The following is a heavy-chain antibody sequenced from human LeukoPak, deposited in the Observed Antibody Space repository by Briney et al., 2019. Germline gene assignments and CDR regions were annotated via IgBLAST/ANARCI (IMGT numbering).Heavy chain of an antibody. D-gene: IGHD1-26*01. CDR2: IYPGDSDT. J-gene: IGHJ6*03. V-gene: IGHV5-51*01. CDR1: GYSFTSYW. Sequence: GESLKISCKGSGYSFTSYWIGWVRQMPGKGLEWMGIIYPGDSDTRYSPSFQGQVTISADKSISTAYLQWGSLKASDTAMYYCARHISSGSYYYYYYMDVWGKGTTVTVSS. CDR3: ARHISSGSYYYYYYMDV.